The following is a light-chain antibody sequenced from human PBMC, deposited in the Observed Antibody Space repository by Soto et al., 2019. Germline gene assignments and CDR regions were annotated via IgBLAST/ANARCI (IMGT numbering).Light chain of an antibody. CDR1: QSVSSN. CDR2: GAS. V-gene: IGKV3-15*01. Sequence: EIVMTQSPATLSVSPGERATLSCRASQSVSSNLAWYQQKPGQAPRLLIYGASTRATGIPARFSGSGSGTEFTLTICSLQSEDFAVYYCQQYNNWLTFGQGTKLEIK. J-gene: IGKJ2*01. CDR3: QQYNNWLT.